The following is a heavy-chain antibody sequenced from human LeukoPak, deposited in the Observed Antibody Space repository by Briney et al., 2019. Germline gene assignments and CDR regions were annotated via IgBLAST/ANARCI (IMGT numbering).Heavy chain of an antibody. V-gene: IGHV3-23*01. CDR1: GFTFSTYA. J-gene: IGHJ4*02. CDR2: ISGRGVST. CDR3: AKGYYASGSSLSAFDY. D-gene: IGHD3-10*01. Sequence: GGSLRLSCAASGFTFSTYAMSWVRQAPGKGLEWVSAISGRGVSTSYADSVRGRFTISRDNSKNTLYLQMNSLRAEDTAVYYCAKGYYASGSSLSAFDYWGQGTLVTVSS.